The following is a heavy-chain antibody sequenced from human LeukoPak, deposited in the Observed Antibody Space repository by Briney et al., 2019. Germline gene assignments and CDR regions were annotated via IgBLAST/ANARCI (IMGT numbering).Heavy chain of an antibody. D-gene: IGHD5-24*01. CDR2: IYYSGST. CDR3: ARGLSLGGDGYPNPFDY. J-gene: IGHJ4*02. CDR1: GGSISSGGYY. Sequence: SETLSLTCTVSGGSISSGGYYWSWIRQPPGKGLEWIGYIYYSGSTNYNPSLKSRVTISVDTSKNQFSLKLSSVTAADTAVYYCARGLSLGGDGYPNPFDYWGQGTLVTVSS. V-gene: IGHV4-61*08.